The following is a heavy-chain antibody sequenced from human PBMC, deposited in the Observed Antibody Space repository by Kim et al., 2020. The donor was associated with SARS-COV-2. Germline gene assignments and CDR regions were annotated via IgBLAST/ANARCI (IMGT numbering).Heavy chain of an antibody. Sequence: GGSLRLSCAASGFTFSSYEMNWVRQAPGKGLEWASYISSSGSTIYYADSVKGRFTISRDNAKNSLYLQMNSLRAEDTAVYYCASRPEWFGELSRSSSYMDVWGKGTTVTVSS. CDR1: GFTFSSYE. J-gene: IGHJ6*03. V-gene: IGHV3-48*03. CDR2: ISSSGSTI. D-gene: IGHD3-10*01. CDR3: ASRPEWFGELSRSSSYMDV.